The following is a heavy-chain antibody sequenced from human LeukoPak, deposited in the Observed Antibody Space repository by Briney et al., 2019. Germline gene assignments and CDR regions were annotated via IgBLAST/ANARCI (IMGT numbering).Heavy chain of an antibody. CDR1: GYTFTGYY. CDR2: IYPNSGGT. D-gene: IGHD1-26*01. V-gene: IGHV1-2*06. J-gene: IGHJ6*03. Sequence: GASVKVSCKASGYTFTGYYMHWERQAPGQGLEWMGRIYPNSGGTNYAQKFQGRVTMTRDTSISTAYMELSRLRSDDTAVYYCARGAGATHYYYYYYMDVWGKGTTVTVSS. CDR3: ARGAGATHYYYYYYMDV.